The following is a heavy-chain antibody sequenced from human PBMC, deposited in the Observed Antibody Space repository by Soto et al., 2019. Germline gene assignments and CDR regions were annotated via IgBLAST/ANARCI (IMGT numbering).Heavy chain of an antibody. CDR3: GRDPYFGAIDY. J-gene: IGHJ4*02. CDR1: GFSFSASW. Sequence: GGSLRLSCAASGFSFSASWMAWVRQAPGKGLEWVADIKQDGSEKNYVDSVKGRATNSRDNAKNSLYLQMNSLRAEDTAVYYCGRDPYFGAIDYWGLGTLVTVSS. V-gene: IGHV3-7*01. D-gene: IGHD3-16*01. CDR2: IKQDGSEK.